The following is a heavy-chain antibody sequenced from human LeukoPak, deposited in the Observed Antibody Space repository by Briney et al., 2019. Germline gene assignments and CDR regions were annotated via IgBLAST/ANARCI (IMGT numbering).Heavy chain of an antibody. CDR1: GFTFSSYW. J-gene: IGHJ4*02. V-gene: IGHV3-48*01. Sequence: PGGSLRLSCAASGFTFSSYWMTWVRQAPGKGLEWVSYISSSGSTIYYADSVKGRFTISRDNSKNTLYLQMNSLRAEDTAVYYCAREVWGSYRYNFDYWGQGTLVTVSS. CDR3: AREVWGSYRYNFDY. D-gene: IGHD3-16*02. CDR2: ISSSGSTI.